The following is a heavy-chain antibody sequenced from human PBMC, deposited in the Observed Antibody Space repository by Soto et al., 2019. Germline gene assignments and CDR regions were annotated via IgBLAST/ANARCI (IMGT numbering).Heavy chain of an antibody. V-gene: IGHV4-34*01. CDR3: ATLKGGYCTNGVCWTPYYYYGMDV. CDR2: INHSGST. J-gene: IGHJ6*02. Sequence: SETLSLTCAVYGGSFSGYYWSWIRQPPGKGLEWIGEINHSGSTNYNPSLKSRVTISVDTSKNQFSLKLSSVTAADTAVYYCATLKGGYCTNGVCWTPYYYYGMDVWGQGTAVTVSS. D-gene: IGHD2-8*01. CDR1: GGSFSGYY.